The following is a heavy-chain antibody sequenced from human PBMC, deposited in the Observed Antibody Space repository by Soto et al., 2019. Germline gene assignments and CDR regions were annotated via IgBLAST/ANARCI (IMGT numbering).Heavy chain of an antibody. Sequence: QVQLQESGPGLVKPSQTPSLTCTVSVASISSGGYYWSWIRQHPGEGLEWIGYIYYSGSTSYNPSLKSRVTISVDTSKNQFSLKLSSVTDADTAVYYCARESKYDTSGYPPWFAPWGQGTLVTVSS. J-gene: IGHJ5*02. D-gene: IGHD3-22*01. CDR1: VASISSGGYY. V-gene: IGHV4-31*03. CDR3: ARESKYDTSGYPPWFAP. CDR2: IYYSGST.